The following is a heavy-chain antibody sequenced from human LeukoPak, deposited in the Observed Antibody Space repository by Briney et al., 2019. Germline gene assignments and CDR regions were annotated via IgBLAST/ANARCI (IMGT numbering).Heavy chain of an antibody. Sequence: PGGSLRLSCAASGFTFTSYAMNWVRQAPGQGLEWVSGISGSGGGTNYADSVKGRFTISRDNSKNTLYLQMSSLRAEDTAIYYCARAPAYTVVTSFDYWGQGTLVTVSS. CDR1: GFTFTSYA. D-gene: IGHD4-23*01. J-gene: IGHJ4*02. CDR2: ISGSGGGT. CDR3: ARAPAYTVVTSFDY. V-gene: IGHV3-23*01.